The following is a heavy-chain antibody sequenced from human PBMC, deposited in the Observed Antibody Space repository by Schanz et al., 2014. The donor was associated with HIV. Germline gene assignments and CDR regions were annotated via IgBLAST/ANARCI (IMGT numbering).Heavy chain of an antibody. J-gene: IGHJ6*02. CDR1: GFTFSLYG. D-gene: IGHD6-6*01. V-gene: IGHV3-33*01. CDR3: ARGSARPDYYYYAMDV. Sequence: VQLLESGGGWVQPGRSLRLSCAASGFTFSLYGMHWVRQAPGKGLEWVAVIWFDGSNKYYSDSVKGRFTISRDNSKNALFLQMNSLRAEDTAVYYCARGSARPDYYYYAMDVWGQGTTVTVS. CDR2: IWFDGSNK.